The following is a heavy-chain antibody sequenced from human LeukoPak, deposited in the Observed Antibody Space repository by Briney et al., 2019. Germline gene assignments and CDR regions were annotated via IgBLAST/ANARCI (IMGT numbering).Heavy chain of an antibody. J-gene: IGHJ4*02. V-gene: IGHV1-18*01. CDR2: ISAYNGNT. CDR3: ARFEQSYYYDSSGSYGY. D-gene: IGHD3-22*01. CDR1: GYTFTSYG. Sequence: ASVKVSCKASGYTFTSYGISWVRQAPGQGLEWMGWISAYNGNTNYAQKLQGRVTMTTDTSTSTAYMELRSPRSDDTAVYYCARFEQSYYYDSSGSYGYWGQGTLVTFSS.